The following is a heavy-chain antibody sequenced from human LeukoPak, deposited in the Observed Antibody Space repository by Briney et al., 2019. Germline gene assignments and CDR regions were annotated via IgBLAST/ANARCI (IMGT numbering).Heavy chain of an antibody. J-gene: IGHJ6*04. CDR1: GYTFTSYD. V-gene: IGHV1-8*01. CDR3: ATPRTGGYCSSTSCYYYYGMDV. Sequence: ASVKVSCKASGYTFTSYDINWVRQATGQGLEWMGWMNPNSGNTGYAQKFQGRVTMTEDTSTDTADMELSSLRSEDTAVYYCATPRTGGYCSSTSCYYYYGMDVWGKGTTVTVSS. D-gene: IGHD2-2*01. CDR2: MNPNSGNT.